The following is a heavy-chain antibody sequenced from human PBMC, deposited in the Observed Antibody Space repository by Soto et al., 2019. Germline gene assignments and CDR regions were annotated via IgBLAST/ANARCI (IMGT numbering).Heavy chain of an antibody. J-gene: IGHJ4*02. CDR1: SGFTFSSHW. Sequence: DVQMVESGGGLVQPGGSLRLSCVASSGFTFSSHWMHWVRQAPGKGLVWVSRISRDGTSTNYADSVKGRFTISRDNAKNTLYLQMNRLGAEDTAIYYWARGPSGSGFYVGDYWGQGTQVTVSS. CDR2: ISRDGTST. V-gene: IGHV3-74*01. D-gene: IGHD6-19*01. CDR3: ARGPSGSGFYVGDY.